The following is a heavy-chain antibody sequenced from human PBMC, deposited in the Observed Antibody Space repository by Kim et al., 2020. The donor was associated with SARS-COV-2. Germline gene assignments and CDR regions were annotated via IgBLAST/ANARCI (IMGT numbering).Heavy chain of an antibody. D-gene: IGHD3-10*01. Sequence: GGSLRLSCAVSGFTLRTYSMSWLRQAPGKGLEWVASISTDSSFRHYADSPKGRFTISRDNAENSLYLQMNSLRVEDTAVYYCARDADRSGTLIFDSWGQG. J-gene: IGHJ4*02. CDR3: ARDADRSGTLIFDS. CDR2: ISTDSSFR. CDR1: GFTLRTYS. V-gene: IGHV3-21*01.